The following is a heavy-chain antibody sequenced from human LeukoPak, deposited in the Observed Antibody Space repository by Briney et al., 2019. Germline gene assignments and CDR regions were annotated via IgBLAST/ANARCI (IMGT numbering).Heavy chain of an antibody. CDR1: GFAFSSYW. Sequence: GGSLRLSCAASGFAFSSYWMHWVHQAPGKGLVWVSRINRDGSSTSSADSVKGRFTISRDNAKNTLYLQMNSLRAEDTAVYYCARDRYYVLDYWGQGILVTVSS. J-gene: IGHJ4*02. D-gene: IGHD3-10*02. CDR2: INRDGSST. CDR3: ARDRYYVLDY. V-gene: IGHV3-74*01.